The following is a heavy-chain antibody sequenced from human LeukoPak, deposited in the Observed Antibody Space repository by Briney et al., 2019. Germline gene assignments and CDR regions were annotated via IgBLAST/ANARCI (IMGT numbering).Heavy chain of an antibody. CDR3: ASAEVIQYGMDV. Sequence: GGSLRLSCAASGFTFSTYNMNWVRQAPGKGLEWVSFISSGSEIIYYADSVKGRFTVSRDNAKNTLFLQMNSLRVEDTAVYYCASAEVIQYGMDVWGQGTTVTVSS. V-gene: IGHV3-48*04. CDR1: GFTFSTYN. D-gene: IGHD3-16*02. CDR2: ISSGSEII. J-gene: IGHJ6*02.